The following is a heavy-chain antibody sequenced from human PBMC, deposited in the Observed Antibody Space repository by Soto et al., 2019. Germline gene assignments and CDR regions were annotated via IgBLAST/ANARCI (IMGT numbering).Heavy chain of an antibody. D-gene: IGHD3-22*01. CDR1: GFTFSSYE. Sequence: GGSLRLSCAASGFTFSSYEMNWVRQAPGKGLEWVSYISSSGSTIYYADPVKGRFTISRDNAKNSLYLQMNSLRAEDTAVYYCASSAYHFDYWGQGTLVTVSS. CDR2: ISSSGSTI. CDR3: ASSAYHFDY. V-gene: IGHV3-48*03. J-gene: IGHJ4*02.